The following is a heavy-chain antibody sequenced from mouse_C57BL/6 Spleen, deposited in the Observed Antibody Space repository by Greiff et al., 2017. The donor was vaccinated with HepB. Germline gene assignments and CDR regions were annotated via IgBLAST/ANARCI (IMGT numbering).Heavy chain of an antibody. D-gene: IGHD1-1*01. CDR2: INPNNGGT. CDR3: ARGKDGSSYRFAY. CDR1: GYTFTDYN. V-gene: IGHV1-22*01. Sequence: VQLQQSGPELVKPGASVKMSCKASGYTFTDYNMHWVKQSHGKSLEWIGYINPNNGGTSYNQKFKGKATLTVNKSSSTAYMELRSLTSEDSAVYYCARGKDGSSYRFAYWGQGTLVTVSA. J-gene: IGHJ3*01.